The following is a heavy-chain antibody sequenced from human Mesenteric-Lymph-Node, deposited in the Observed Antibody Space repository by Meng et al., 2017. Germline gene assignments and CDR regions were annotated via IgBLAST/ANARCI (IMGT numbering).Heavy chain of an antibody. J-gene: IGHJ4*02. CDR3: AKTGGWYEFIFDY. D-gene: IGHD6-19*01. Sequence: GESLKISCAASGFSFKTYDMTWVRQAPGKGVEWVSVISSTSSSTFYADSVKGRFTFSRDNSKNTLYLQMNSLRAEDTAVYFCAKTGGWYEFIFDYWGQGMLVTVSS. V-gene: IGHV3-23*01. CDR1: GFSFKTYD. CDR2: ISSTSSST.